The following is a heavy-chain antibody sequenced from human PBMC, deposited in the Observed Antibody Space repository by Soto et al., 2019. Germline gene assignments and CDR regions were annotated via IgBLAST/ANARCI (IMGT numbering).Heavy chain of an antibody. CDR2: IYHTGGR. CDR3: ARAVYCTTGNCWDDVHYYNIDV. V-gene: IGHV4-4*02. CDR1: GDSINNTYW. J-gene: IGHJ6*02. Sequence: SETLSLTCFVSGDSINNTYWWSWVRQAPEKGLEWIGEIYHTGGRSYMPSLRGRITLSVDTSKKQFSLKLTSLTAAATAVYSCARAVYCTTGNCWDDVHYYNIDVCVQGSAGAV. D-gene: IGHD2-8*01.